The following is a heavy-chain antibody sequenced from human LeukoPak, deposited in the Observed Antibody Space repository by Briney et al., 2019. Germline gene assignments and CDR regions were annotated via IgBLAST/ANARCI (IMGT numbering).Heavy chain of an antibody. CDR2: INDNGGQR. D-gene: IGHD1-26*01. CDR1: GFAFNNYA. V-gene: IGHV3-23*01. Sequence: GGSLRLSCAASGFAFNNYAMTWVRQAPGKGLEWVSNINDNGGQRHYADSVKGRFTISRDNSKNTLFLQMDSLRAEDTAVYYCAKTQWKVGATDYIDYGGQGILVTVSS. J-gene: IGHJ4*02. CDR3: AKTQWKVGATDYIDY.